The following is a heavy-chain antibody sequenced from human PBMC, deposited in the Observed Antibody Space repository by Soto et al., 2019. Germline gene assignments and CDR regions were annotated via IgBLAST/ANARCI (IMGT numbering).Heavy chain of an antibody. D-gene: IGHD3-10*01. J-gene: IGHJ6*02. CDR3: ARIYGAAGYYGMDV. V-gene: IGHV3-74*01. CDR2: INSDGSRT. Sequence: GGSLRLSCAASGFTFSSYWMHWVRQAPGKGLVWVSRINSDGSRTSYADSVKGRFTISRDNAKNTLYLQMNSLRAEDTAVYYCARIYGAAGYYGMDVWGQGTTVTVSS. CDR1: GFTFSSYW.